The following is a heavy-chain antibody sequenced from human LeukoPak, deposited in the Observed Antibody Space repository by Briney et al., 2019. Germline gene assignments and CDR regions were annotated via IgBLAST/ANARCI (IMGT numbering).Heavy chain of an antibody. D-gene: IGHD6-19*01. CDR3: ARGFLAVDEDAFDI. Sequence: GGSLRLSCAASGFTFSSVAMTWVRQAPGKGLEWVSSVGTGGAFTYYAESVKGRFTISRDDSKNTVYLQMNSLRAGDTAVYYCARGFLAVDEDAFDIWGQGTMVTVSS. V-gene: IGHV3-23*01. CDR1: GFTFSSVA. CDR2: VGTGGAFT. J-gene: IGHJ3*02.